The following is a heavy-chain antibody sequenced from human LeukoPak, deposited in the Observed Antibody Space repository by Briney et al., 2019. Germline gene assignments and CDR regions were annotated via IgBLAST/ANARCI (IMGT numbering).Heavy chain of an antibody. CDR3: ARNFYASSGYYLDDFYFDF. CDR1: GASIISDTYY. J-gene: IGHJ4*02. D-gene: IGHD3-22*01. CDR2: IYYSGST. V-gene: IGHV4-39*07. Sequence: PSETLSPTCTVSGASIISDTYYWGWIRQPPGKGLEWIGSIYYSGSTYYSPSLKSRVTMSVDTSTNQFSLKLISVTAADTALYYCARNFYASSGYYLDDFYFDFWGQGTLVTVSS.